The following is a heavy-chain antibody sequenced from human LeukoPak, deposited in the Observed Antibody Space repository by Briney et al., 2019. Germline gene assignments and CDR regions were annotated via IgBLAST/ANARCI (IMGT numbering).Heavy chain of an antibody. CDR3: ARGPSDAFDI. CDR1: GGSFGGYY. J-gene: IGHJ3*02. V-gene: IGHV4-34*01. Sequence: SETLSLTCAVYGGSFGGYYWSWIRQPPGKGLEWIGEINHSGSTNYNPSLKSRVTISVDTSKNQFSLKLSSVTAADTAVYYCARGPSDAFDIWGQGTMVTVSS. CDR2: INHSGST.